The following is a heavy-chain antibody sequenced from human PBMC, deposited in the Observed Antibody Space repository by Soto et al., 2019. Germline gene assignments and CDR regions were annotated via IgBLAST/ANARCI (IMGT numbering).Heavy chain of an antibody. J-gene: IGHJ6*02. CDR2: ISSSSSAI. V-gene: IGHV3-48*02. D-gene: IGHD1-1*01. Sequence: HPGGPLRLSCAASGFTLSSHSMTWARQAPGKGLEWLSYISSSSSAIDYSDSVEGRFTISRDNAKNSLYLQMNSLRDEDTAVYYCASPGYDYSYGMDVWGQGTTVAVSS. CDR3: ASPGYDYSYGMDV. CDR1: GFTLSSHS.